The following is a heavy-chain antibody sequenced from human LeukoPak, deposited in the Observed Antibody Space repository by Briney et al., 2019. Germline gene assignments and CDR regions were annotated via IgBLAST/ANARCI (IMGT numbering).Heavy chain of an antibody. CDR3: ARANIAARLLIDY. CDR1: GYTFTGYY. Sequence: GASVKVSCKASGYTFTGYYMHWLRQAPGQGLEWMGWINPNSGGTNYAQKFQGRVTMTRETSISTAYMELSRLRSDDTAVYYCARANIAARLLIDYWGQGTLVTVSS. V-gene: IGHV1-2*02. D-gene: IGHD6-6*01. CDR2: INPNSGGT. J-gene: IGHJ4*02.